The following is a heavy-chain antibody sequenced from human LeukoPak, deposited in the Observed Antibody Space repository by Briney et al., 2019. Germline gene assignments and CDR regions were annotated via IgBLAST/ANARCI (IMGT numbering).Heavy chain of an antibody. J-gene: IGHJ6*04. CDR1: GFTFTDTY. V-gene: IGHV3-11*04. D-gene: IGHD3-10*02. CDR3: AELGITMIGGV. CDR2: ISPSGTDI. Sequence: GGSLRLSCAVSGFTFTDTYMKWIRQAPGKGLESLSYISPSGTDISYADSVKGRFTISRDNAKNSLYLQMNSLRAEDTAVYYCAELGITMIGGVWGKGTTVTISS.